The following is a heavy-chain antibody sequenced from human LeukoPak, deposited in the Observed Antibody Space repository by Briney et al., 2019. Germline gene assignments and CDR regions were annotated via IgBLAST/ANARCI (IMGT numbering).Heavy chain of an antibody. Sequence: PGGSLRLSCAASGFIFSDYWMTWVRQAPGKGLEWVANIKKDGSVKFHVESVKGRFTISRDNSKNSVYLQMNSLRAEDTAVYYCARPRYSDTGEHDGMDVWGQGTTVTVSS. CDR1: GFIFSDYW. CDR3: ARPRYSDTGEHDGMDV. V-gene: IGHV3-7*01. CDR2: IKKDGSVK. D-gene: IGHD3-10*01. J-gene: IGHJ6*02.